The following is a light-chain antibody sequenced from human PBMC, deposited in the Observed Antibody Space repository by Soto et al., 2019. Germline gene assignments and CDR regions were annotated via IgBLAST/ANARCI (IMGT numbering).Light chain of an antibody. V-gene: IGKV3-20*01. CDR3: QQYVASTWT. CDR1: QSVSSSN. Sequence: ELVLTQSPGTLSLSPGDRATLSCRASQSVSSSNLAWHQQKPGQAPRLRIYGASTRAAGIPDRFRGSGSGTDLNLTISRLEPEEFAVYYCQQYVASTWTFGQGTKVDI. CDR2: GAS. J-gene: IGKJ1*01.